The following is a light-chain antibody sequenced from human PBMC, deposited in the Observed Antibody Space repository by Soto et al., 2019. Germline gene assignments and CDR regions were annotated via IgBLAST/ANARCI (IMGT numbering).Light chain of an antibody. CDR1: QGVSNN. V-gene: IGKV3-15*01. CDR3: QQYNKLPLT. J-gene: IGKJ4*01. CDR2: PAS. Sequence: EILLTQSPAFLSVSLGERATISCRASQGVSNNLAWYQQKPGHAPRLLIYPASTWATGIPARFSGSGSGTKFTLTISSLQSEDIAVYYCQQYNKLPLTFGGGTKVEIK.